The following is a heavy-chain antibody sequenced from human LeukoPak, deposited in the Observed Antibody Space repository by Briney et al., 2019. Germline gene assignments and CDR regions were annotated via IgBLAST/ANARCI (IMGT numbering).Heavy chain of an antibody. V-gene: IGHV4-61*01. CDR2: IYYSGST. J-gene: IGHJ6*02. CDR1: GGSVSSGSYY. Sequence: SETLSLTCTVSGGSVSSGSYYWSWIRQPPGKRLEWIGYIYYSGSTNYNPSLKSRVTISVDTSKNQFSLKLSSVTAADTAVYYCARDYCSGGSCDYYYYYGMDVWGQGTTVTVSS. CDR3: ARDYCSGGSCDYYYYYGMDV. D-gene: IGHD2-15*01.